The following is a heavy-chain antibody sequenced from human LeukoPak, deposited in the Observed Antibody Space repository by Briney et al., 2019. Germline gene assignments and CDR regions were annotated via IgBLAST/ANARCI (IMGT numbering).Heavy chain of an antibody. V-gene: IGHV4-31*03. CDR1: GGSISSGGYY. CDR2: IHYSGST. CDR3: ARGFPRQMFYYDSTGHHYYFDN. J-gene: IGHJ4*02. Sequence: SQTLSLTCTVSGGSISSGGYYWSWIRQHPGKGLEWIGYIHYSGSTSYNPSLKSRITISADTSKNQFSLKLSSVTAADTAVYYCARGFPRQMFYYDSTGHHYYFDNWGQGTLVTVSS. D-gene: IGHD3-22*01.